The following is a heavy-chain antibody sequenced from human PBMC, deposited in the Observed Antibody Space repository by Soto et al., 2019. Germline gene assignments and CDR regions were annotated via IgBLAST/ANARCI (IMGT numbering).Heavy chain of an antibody. V-gene: IGHV4-34*01. D-gene: IGHD2-2*02. CDR1: GGSFSGYY. Sequence: SETLSLTCAVYGGSFSGYYWSWIRQPPGKGLEWIGEINHSGSTNYNPSLKSRVTISVDTSKNQFSLKLSSVTAADTAVYYCAAIVYCSSTSCYTKDFDYWGQGTLVTVS. CDR2: INHSGST. CDR3: AAIVYCSSTSCYTKDFDY. J-gene: IGHJ4*02.